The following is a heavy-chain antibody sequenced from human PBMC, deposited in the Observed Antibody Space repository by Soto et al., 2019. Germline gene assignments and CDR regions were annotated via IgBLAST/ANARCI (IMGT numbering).Heavy chain of an antibody. D-gene: IGHD3-3*01. CDR1: GYSFTSYW. V-gene: IGHV5-51*01. Sequence: PGESLKISCKGSGYSFTSYWIGWVRQMPGKGLEWMGIIYPGDSDTRYSPSFQGQVTISADKSISTAYLQWSSLKASDTAMYYCSRRPRMEWLSPNPKLYFDYWGQGTLVTVSS. CDR2: IYPGDSDT. CDR3: SRRPRMEWLSPNPKLYFDY. J-gene: IGHJ4*02.